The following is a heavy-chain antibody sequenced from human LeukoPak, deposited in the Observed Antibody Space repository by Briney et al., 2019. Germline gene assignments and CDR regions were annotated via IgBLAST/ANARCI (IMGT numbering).Heavy chain of an antibody. CDR2: IWYDGSNK. CDR3: ARDTGLDNYDFWSGYGPFDY. D-gene: IGHD3-3*01. CDR1: GFTFSSYG. V-gene: IGHV3-33*01. J-gene: IGHJ4*02. Sequence: GGSLRLSCAASGFTFSSYGMHWVRKAPGKGLEWVAVIWYDGSNKYYADSVKGRFTTSRDNSKNTLYLQMNSLRAEDRAVYYCARDTGLDNYDFWSGYGPFDYWGQGTLVTVSS.